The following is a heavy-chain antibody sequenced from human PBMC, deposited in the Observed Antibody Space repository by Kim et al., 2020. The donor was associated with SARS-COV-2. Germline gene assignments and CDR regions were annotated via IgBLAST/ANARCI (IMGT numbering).Heavy chain of an antibody. CDR3: ARSQLGVVTYYFDY. D-gene: IGHD3-3*01. J-gene: IGHJ4*02. Sequence: NPPLKSRVTMSVDTSQNQFSLKLSSVTAADTAVYYCARSQLGVVTYYFDYWGQGTLVTVSS. V-gene: IGHV4-59*10.